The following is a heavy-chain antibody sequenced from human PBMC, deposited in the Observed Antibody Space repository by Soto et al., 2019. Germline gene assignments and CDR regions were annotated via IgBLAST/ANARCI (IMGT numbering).Heavy chain of an antibody. J-gene: IGHJ4*02. V-gene: IGHV3-30*18. CDR1: GFTFSSYG. Sequence: GESLKISCAASGFTFSSYGMHWVRQAPGKGLEWVAVISYDGSNKYYADSVKGRFTISRDNSKNTLYLQMNSLRAEDTAVYYCAKDRAGVLWFGELLGLWGQGTLVTVSS. D-gene: IGHD3-10*01. CDR2: ISYDGSNK. CDR3: AKDRAGVLWFGELLGL.